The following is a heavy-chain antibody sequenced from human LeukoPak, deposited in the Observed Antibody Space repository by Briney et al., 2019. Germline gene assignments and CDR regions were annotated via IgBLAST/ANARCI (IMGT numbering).Heavy chain of an antibody. CDR2: IYYSGST. CDR3: ARQPPGTVAAGYFDY. J-gene: IGHJ4*02. D-gene: IGHD6-13*01. V-gene: IGHV4-39*07. Sequence: PSETLSLTCTVSGGSISSSSYYWGWIRQPPGKGLEWIGSIYYSGSTYYNPSLKSRVTISVDTSKNQFSLKLSSVTAADTAVYYCARQPPGTVAAGYFDYWGQGTLVTVSS. CDR1: GGSISSSSYY.